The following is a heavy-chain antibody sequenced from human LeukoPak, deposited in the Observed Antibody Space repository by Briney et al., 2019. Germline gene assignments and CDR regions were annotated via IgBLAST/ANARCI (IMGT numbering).Heavy chain of an antibody. J-gene: IGHJ4*02. CDR2: INHSGST. D-gene: IGHD2-2*01. CDR1: GGSFSGYY. V-gene: IGHV4-34*01. CDR3: ARGPAGFDY. Sequence: PSETLSLTCAVYGGSFSGYYWSWIRQPPGKGLGWIGEINHSGSTNYNPSLKSRVTISVDTSKNQFSLKLSSVTAADTAVYYCARGPAGFDYWGQGTLVTVSS.